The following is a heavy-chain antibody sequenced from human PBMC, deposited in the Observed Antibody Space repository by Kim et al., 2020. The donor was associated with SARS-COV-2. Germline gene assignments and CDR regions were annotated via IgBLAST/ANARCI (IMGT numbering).Heavy chain of an antibody. V-gene: IGHV4-34*01. Sequence: ETLSLTCAVYGGSFSGYYWSWIRQPPGKGLEWIGEINHSGSTNYNPSLKSRVTISVDTSKNQFSLKLSSVTAADTAVYYCARGNASRKKSGSYADYWGQGTLVTVSS. CDR2: INHSGST. J-gene: IGHJ4*02. CDR1: GGSFSGYY. CDR3: ARGNASRKKSGSYADY. D-gene: IGHD1-26*01.